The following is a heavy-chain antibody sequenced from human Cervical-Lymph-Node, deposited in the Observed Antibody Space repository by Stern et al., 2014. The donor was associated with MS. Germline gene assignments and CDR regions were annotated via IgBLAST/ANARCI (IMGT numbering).Heavy chain of an antibody. CDR2: IYYSGST. D-gene: IGHD3-10*01. CDR3: ARAGEMVRGVIFDY. CDR1: GGSISSGGYY. Sequence: MQLVESGPGLVKPSQTLSLTCTVSGGSISSGGYYWSWIRQHPGKGLAWIGYIYYSGSTYYNPSLKSRVTISVDTSKNQFSLKLSSVTAADTAVYYCARAGEMVRGVIFDYWGQGTLVTVSS. J-gene: IGHJ4*02. V-gene: IGHV4-31*03.